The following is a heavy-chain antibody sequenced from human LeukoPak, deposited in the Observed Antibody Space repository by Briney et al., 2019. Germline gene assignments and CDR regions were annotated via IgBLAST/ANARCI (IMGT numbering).Heavy chain of an antibody. Sequence: GGSLRLSCADSRFTFSIYRMDWVRQAPGKGLEWVSSISSGSTYIYYADSVKGRFTISRDDARGSLFLQMNSLRAEDTAVYYCARANTNGYTYGNFNYWGQGTLVTVSS. V-gene: IGHV3-21*01. CDR2: ISSGSTYI. D-gene: IGHD5-18*01. J-gene: IGHJ4*02. CDR1: RFTFSIYR. CDR3: ARANTNGYTYGNFNY.